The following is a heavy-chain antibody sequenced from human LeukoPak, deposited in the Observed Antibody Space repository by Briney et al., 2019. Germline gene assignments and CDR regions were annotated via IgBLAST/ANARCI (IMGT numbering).Heavy chain of an antibody. Sequence: SVKVSCKTSGGTFSSYAINWVRQAPGQGLEWMGRIIPIFGTANYAQKFQGRVTITTDESTSTAYMELSSLRSEDTAVYYCARTRSGGFDYWGQGTLVTVSS. CDR2: IIPIFGTA. CDR1: GGTFSSYA. D-gene: IGHD2-15*01. V-gene: IGHV1-69*05. CDR3: ARTRSGGFDY. J-gene: IGHJ4*02.